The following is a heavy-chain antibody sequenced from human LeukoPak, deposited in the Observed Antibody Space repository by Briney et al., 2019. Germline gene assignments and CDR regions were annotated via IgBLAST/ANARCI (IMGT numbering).Heavy chain of an antibody. CDR2: IKQDGSEK. CDR1: GFTFSSYW. J-gene: IGHJ6*03. V-gene: IGHV3-7*01. D-gene: IGHD1-26*01. Sequence: PGGSLRLSCAASGFTFSSYWMSWVRQAPGKGLEWVANIKQDGSEKYYVDSVKGRLTISSDNAKNSLYLQMNSLRAEDTAVYYCARYRSGIVGATGYYYMDVWGKGTTVTVSS. CDR3: ARYRSGIVGATGYYYMDV.